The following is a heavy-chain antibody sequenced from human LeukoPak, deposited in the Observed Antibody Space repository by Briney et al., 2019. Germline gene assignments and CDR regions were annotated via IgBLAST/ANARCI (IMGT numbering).Heavy chain of an antibody. CDR1: GGSISSYY. D-gene: IGHD3-22*01. J-gene: IGHJ2*01. CDR3: ARDRDYNDSSGYYWYFDL. Sequence: SSETLSLTCTVSGGSISSYYWSWIRQPAGKGLEWIGRIYTSGSTNYNPSLKSRVTMSVDTSKNQFSLKLSSVTAADTAVYYCARDRDYNDSSGYYWYFDLWGRGTLVTVSS. V-gene: IGHV4-4*07. CDR2: IYTSGST.